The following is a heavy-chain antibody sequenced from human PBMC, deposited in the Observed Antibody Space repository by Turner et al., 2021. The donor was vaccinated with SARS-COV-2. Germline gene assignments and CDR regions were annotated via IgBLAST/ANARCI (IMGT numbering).Heavy chain of an antibody. CDR2: ISYDGSNK. J-gene: IGHJ4*02. Sequence: QVQLVESGGGVVQPGRSLRLSCAASGFTFRSYGMHWVRQAPGKGLEWVAVISYDGSNKSYADSVKGRFTISRDNSKNTLYLQMNSLRAEDTAVYYCAKGLGGYCSGGSCYSGIVDYWGQGTLVTVSS. CDR1: GFTFRSYG. CDR3: AKGLGGYCSGGSCYSGIVDY. D-gene: IGHD2-15*01. V-gene: IGHV3-30*18.